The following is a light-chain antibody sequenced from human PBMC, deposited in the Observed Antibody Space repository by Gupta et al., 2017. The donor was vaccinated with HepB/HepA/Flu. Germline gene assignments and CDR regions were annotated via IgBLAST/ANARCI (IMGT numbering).Light chain of an antibody. CDR1: SSDVGDYKNS. J-gene: IGLJ3*02. V-gene: IGLV2-14*03. CDR3: SSFTTTSTVV. CDR2: DVS. Sequence: QSPLTQPAFASGSPGQSTAISCTGTSSDVGDYKNSVSWYQQHPGETPKLIIFDVSHRPSGVSDRFSGSKSGNRASLTISGLQAEDEADYYCSSFTTTSTVVFGGRTKLTVL.